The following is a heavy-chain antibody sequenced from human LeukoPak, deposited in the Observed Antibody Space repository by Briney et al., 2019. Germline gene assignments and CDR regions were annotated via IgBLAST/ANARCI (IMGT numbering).Heavy chain of an antibody. V-gene: IGHV3-48*01. CDR3: ARAAARALVDAFDI. Sequence: GGSLRLSCAASGLIFSNYNMNWVRQAPGKGLEWVSYISFSSSIIYYADSVKGRFTISRDNAKNSLYLQMNSLRAEDTAVYYCARAAARALVDAFDIWGQGTMVIVSS. D-gene: IGHD6-6*01. CDR2: ISFSSSII. J-gene: IGHJ3*02. CDR1: GLIFSNYN.